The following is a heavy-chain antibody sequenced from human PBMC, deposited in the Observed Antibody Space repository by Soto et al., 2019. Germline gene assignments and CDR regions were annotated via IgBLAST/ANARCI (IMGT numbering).Heavy chain of an antibody. V-gene: IGHV3-9*01. D-gene: IGHD1-26*01. CDR2: ISWNSGSI. CDR3: AKDMWASCVMPRN. Sequence: GGSLRLSCAASGFTFDDYAMHWVRQAPGKGLEWVSGISWNSGSIGYADSVKGRFTISRDNAKNSLYLQMNSLRAEDTALYYCAKDMWASCVMPRNWGQGTLVTVSS. J-gene: IGHJ4*02. CDR1: GFTFDDYA.